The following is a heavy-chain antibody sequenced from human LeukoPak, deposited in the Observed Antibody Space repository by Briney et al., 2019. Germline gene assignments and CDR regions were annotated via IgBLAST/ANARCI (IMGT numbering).Heavy chain of an antibody. D-gene: IGHD1-26*01. V-gene: IGHV1-18*01. CDR1: GYSFTSYG. CDR2: ISAYSGNT. J-gene: IGHJ4*02. Sequence: ASVKVSCKASGYSFTSYGITWVRQAPGRGLEWVGYISAYSGNTQSGQNVQGRVTMTTDASTSTAYMELRSLKSDDTAVYFCASGSYYPFDFWGQGTLVTVSS. CDR3: ASGSYYPFDF.